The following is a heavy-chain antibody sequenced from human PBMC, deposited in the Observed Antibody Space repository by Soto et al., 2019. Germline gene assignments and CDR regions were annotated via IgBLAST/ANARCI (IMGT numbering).Heavy chain of an antibody. CDR1: GFTFSSYG. CDR2: IWYDGSNK. Sequence: QVQLVESGGGVVQPGRSLRLSCAASGFTFSSYGMHWVRQAPGKGLEWVAVIWYDGSNKYYADSVKGRFTISRDNSKNKLYLQMNSLRAEDTAVYYCSRDQATVTTNAYYYYMDVWGKGTTVTVSS. J-gene: IGHJ6*03. V-gene: IGHV3-33*01. CDR3: SRDQATVTTNAYYYYMDV. D-gene: IGHD4-17*01.